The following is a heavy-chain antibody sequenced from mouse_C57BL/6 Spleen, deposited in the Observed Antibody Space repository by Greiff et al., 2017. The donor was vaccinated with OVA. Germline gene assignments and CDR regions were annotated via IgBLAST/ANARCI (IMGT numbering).Heavy chain of an antibody. J-gene: IGHJ2*01. CDR1: GYTFTSSW. CDR3: ASDYDYDDYFDY. Sequence: QVKLQQPGAELVKPGASVKMSCKASGYTFTSSWITWVKQRPGQGLEWIGDIYPGSGSINYNEKFKSKATLTVETSSSTAYMQLSSLTSEDSAVYYCASDYDYDDYFDYWGQGTTLTVSS. V-gene: IGHV1-55*01. CDR2: IYPGSGSI. D-gene: IGHD2-4*01.